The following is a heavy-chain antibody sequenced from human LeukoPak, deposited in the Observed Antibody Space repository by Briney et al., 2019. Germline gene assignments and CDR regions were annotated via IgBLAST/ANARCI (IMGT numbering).Heavy chain of an antibody. CDR3: ARDSSVNFWFDP. Sequence: SVRVSCKASGYTFSSYGISWVRQAPGQGLEWMGGIIPIFGTANYAQKFQGRVTITADESTSTAYMELSSLRSEDTAVYYCARDSSVNFWFDPWGQGTLVTVSS. J-gene: IGHJ5*02. CDR2: IIPIFGTA. V-gene: IGHV1-69*13. CDR1: GYTFSSYG. D-gene: IGHD6-19*01.